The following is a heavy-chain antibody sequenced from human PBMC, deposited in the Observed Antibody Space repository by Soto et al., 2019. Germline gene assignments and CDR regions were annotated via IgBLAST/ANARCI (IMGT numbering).Heavy chain of an antibody. Sequence: VSCKASGGTFSSYAISWVRQAPGQGLEWMGGIIPIFGTANYAQKFQGRVTITADESTSTAYMELSSLRSEDTAVYYCARSWGDPGDFDYWGQGTLVPVSS. CDR3: ARSWGDPGDFDY. V-gene: IGHV1-69*01. CDR2: IIPIFGTA. J-gene: IGHJ4*02. CDR1: GGTFSSYA. D-gene: IGHD3-16*01.